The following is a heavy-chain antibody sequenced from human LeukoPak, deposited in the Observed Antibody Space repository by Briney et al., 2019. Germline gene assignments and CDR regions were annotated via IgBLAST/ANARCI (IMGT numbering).Heavy chain of an antibody. Sequence: EPGGSLRLSCTASGFSFSSNWMTWVRQAPGKGLEWVGNINPDGSEKFYVDSVRGRFTISRDNARSSVYLQMTSLRADDTAVYYCARGGRFGERAAFDIWGQGTMVTVSS. J-gene: IGHJ3*02. V-gene: IGHV3-7*01. CDR1: GFSFSSNW. D-gene: IGHD3-10*01. CDR2: INPDGSEK. CDR3: ARGGRFGERAAFDI.